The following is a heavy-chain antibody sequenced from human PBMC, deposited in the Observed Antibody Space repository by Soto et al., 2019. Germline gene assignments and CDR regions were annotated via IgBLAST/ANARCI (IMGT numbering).Heavy chain of an antibody. CDR2: IYYSGST. V-gene: IGHV4-39*01. CDR3: ARHGALDYVDFQH. CDR1: GGSISSSSYY. Sequence: QRQLQESGPGLVKPSETLSLTCPVSGGSISSSSYYSGWIRQPPGKGLEWSGSIYYSGSTYYNPSLKSRVTISVDTSKNQFALKLSSLTAADTAVYYCARHGALDYVDFQHWGQGTLVTVSS. J-gene: IGHJ1*01. D-gene: IGHD4-17*01.